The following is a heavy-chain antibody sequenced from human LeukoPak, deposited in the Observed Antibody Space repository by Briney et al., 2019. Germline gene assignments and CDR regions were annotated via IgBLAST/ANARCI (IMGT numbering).Heavy chain of an antibody. CDR1: GYTFTSYD. V-gene: IGHV1-8*01. J-gene: IGHJ5*02. Sequence: ASVTVSCKASGYTFTSYDINWVRQAPGQGLEWMGWMSPNSGNTDYAQKFQGRVTMTRNTSISTAYMELSSLRSEDTAVYYCARGRIARNWFDPWGQGTLVTVSS. D-gene: IGHD2-15*01. CDR3: ARGRIARNWFDP. CDR2: MSPNSGNT.